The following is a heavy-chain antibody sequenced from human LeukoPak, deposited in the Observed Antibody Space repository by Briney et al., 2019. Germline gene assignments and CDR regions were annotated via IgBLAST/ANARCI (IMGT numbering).Heavy chain of an antibody. D-gene: IGHD3-10*01. CDR1: GGSFSGYY. J-gene: IGHJ4*02. CDR3: ARLPLSGSYYNYYFDN. V-gene: IGHV4-34*01. CDR2: INHSGST. Sequence: NPSETLSLTCAVYGGSFSGYYWSWIRQPPGKGLEWIGEINHSGSTNYNPSLKSRVTISVDTSKNQFSLKLSSVTAADTAVFYCARLPLSGSYYNYYFDNWGQGTLVTVSS.